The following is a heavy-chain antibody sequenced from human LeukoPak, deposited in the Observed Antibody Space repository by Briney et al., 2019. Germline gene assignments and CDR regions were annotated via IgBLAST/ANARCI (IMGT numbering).Heavy chain of an antibody. Sequence: SETLSLTCTVSGGSISSGGYYWRWIRQHPGKGLEWIGYIYYSGSTYYNPSLKSRVTISVDTSKNQFSLKLSSVTAADTAVYYCATTGDLRGYSYGTIFDYWGQGTLVTVSS. J-gene: IGHJ4*02. CDR1: GGSISSGGYY. V-gene: IGHV4-31*03. CDR2: IYYSGST. D-gene: IGHD5-18*01. CDR3: ATTGDLRGYSYGTIFDY.